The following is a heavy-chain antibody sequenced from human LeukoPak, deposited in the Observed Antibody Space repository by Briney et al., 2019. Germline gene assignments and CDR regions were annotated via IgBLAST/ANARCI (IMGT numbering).Heavy chain of an antibody. CDR3: ARVSGIAAYYFDY. CDR2: ISYDGSNK. CDR1: GFTFSSYA. V-gene: IGHV3-30*04. J-gene: IGHJ4*02. D-gene: IGHD6-13*01. Sequence: GRSLRLSCAASGFTFSSYAMHWVRQAPGKGLEWVAVISYDGSNKYYADSVKGRFTISRDNSKNTLYLQMNSLRAEDTAVYYCARVSGIAAYYFDYWGQGTLVTVSS.